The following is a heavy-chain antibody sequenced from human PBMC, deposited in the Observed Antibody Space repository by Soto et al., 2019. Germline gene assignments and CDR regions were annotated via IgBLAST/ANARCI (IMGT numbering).Heavy chain of an antibody. CDR3: ARMGLLHGMDV. V-gene: IGHV3-30-3*01. J-gene: IGHJ6*02. D-gene: IGHD2-15*01. CDR2: ISYDGSNK. Sequence: QVQLVESGGGVVQPGRSLRLSCAASGFTFSSYVMHWVRQAPGKGLEWVAVISYDGSNKYYADSVKGRFTISRDNSKNTLYLQMNSLRAEDTAVYHCARMGLLHGMDVWGQGTTVTVSS. CDR1: GFTFSSYV.